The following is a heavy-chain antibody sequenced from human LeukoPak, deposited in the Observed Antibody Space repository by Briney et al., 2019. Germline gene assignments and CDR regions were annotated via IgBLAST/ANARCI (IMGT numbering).Heavy chain of an antibody. Sequence: GGSLRLSCAASGFTFSSYAMHWVRQAPGKGLQWVAVISYDGTNKYYADSVKARFTISRDNSKNTLYLLMNSLRAEDTAVYYCARAGLYSYGWELRDFDYWGQGTLVTVSS. CDR2: ISYDGTNK. CDR1: GFTFSSYA. V-gene: IGHV3-30-3*01. J-gene: IGHJ4*02. D-gene: IGHD1-26*01. CDR3: ARAGLYSYGWELRDFDY.